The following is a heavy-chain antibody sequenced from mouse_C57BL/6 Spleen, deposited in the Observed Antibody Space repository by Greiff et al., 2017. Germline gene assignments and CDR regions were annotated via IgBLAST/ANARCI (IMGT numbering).Heavy chain of an antibody. V-gene: IGHV1-82*01. CDR2: IYPGDGDT. J-gene: IGHJ1*03. Sequence: VQLQQSGPELVKPGASVKISCKASGYAFSSSWMNWVKQRPGKGLEWIGRIYPGDGDTNYNGKFKGKATLTADKSSSTAYMLLSNLTSEDSAVYFCARDDYVGYFDVWGTGTTVTVSS. CDR1: GYAFSSSW. D-gene: IGHD2-4*01. CDR3: ARDDYVGYFDV.